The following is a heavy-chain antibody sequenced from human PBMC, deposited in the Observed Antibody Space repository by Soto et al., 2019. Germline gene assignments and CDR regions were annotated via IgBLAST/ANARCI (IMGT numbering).Heavy chain of an antibody. Sequence: GGSLRLSCAASGFTFSSYGMHWVRQAPGKGLEWVAVISYDGSNKYYADYVKGRFTISRDNSKNTLYLQMNSLRAEDTAVYYCARACFPLLEGEAYYYYMDVWGKGTTVTVSS. V-gene: IGHV3-30*03. CDR1: GFTFSSYG. D-gene: IGHD2-21*01. CDR3: ARACFPLLEGEAYYYYMDV. J-gene: IGHJ6*03. CDR2: ISYDGSNK.